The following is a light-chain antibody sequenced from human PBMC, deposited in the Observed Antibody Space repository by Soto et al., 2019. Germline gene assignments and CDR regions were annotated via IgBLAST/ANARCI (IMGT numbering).Light chain of an antibody. CDR1: QSVGIN. CDR3: QQYNDWPRT. CDR2: GAS. J-gene: IGKJ1*01. Sequence: EVVMTQSPGILSVSPGEGATLSCRASQSVGINVAWYQQKPGQAPRLLIYGASTRATGSPDRFSASGSATEFTLTISSLLSEDFAVYYCQQYNDWPRTFGQGTKVDIK. V-gene: IGKV3-15*01.